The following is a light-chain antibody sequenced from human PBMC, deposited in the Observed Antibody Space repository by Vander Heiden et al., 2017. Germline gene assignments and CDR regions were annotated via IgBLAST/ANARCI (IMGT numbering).Light chain of an antibody. CDR1: ALADQY. J-gene: IGLJ1*01. CDR3: HSADSSGTIEV. CDR2: KDI. V-gene: IGLV3-25*03. Sequence: SELTQPPSVSASPGQTARISCSGDALADQYAYWYQQKPGQAHVLGIEKDIERPSGIPERFAGSTSGTTANFNISGVQAEDEADDDCHSADSSGTIEVFGTGTKVTVL.